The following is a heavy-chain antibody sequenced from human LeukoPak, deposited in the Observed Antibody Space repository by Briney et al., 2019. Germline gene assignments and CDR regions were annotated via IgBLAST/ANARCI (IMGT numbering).Heavy chain of an antibody. V-gene: IGHV3-43*02. CDR3: ARESGKFDY. CDR1: GLPIGDFA. CDR2: ISGDGVST. J-gene: IGHJ4*02. Sequence: GGSLRLSCVASGLPIGDFAMHWVRQAPGKGLVWVSLISGDGVSTLYADSVKGRFSISRDNSKNSLSLEMNSLRTEDTAMYYCARESGKFDYWGQGTLVAVSS.